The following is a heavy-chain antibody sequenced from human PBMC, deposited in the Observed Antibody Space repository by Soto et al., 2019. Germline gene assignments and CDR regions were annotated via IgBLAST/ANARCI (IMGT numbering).Heavy chain of an antibody. CDR3: AKGSVPAAIFYYFDY. V-gene: IGHV3-23*01. CDR2: ISGSGGSI. J-gene: IGHJ4*02. CDR1: GFTFSSYA. Sequence: VGSLRLSCAASGFTFSSYAMSWVRQAPGKGLEWVSAISGSGGSIYYADSVKGRFTISRDNSKNTLYLQMNSLRAEDTAVYYCAKGSVPAAIFYYFDYWGQGTLVAVSS. D-gene: IGHD2-2*02.